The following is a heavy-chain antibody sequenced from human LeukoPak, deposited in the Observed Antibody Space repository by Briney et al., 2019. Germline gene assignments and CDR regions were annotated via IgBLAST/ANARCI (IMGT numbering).Heavy chain of an antibody. CDR2: ISGSGGST. D-gene: IGHD2-15*01. Sequence: GGSLRLSCAASGFTFSSYSMNWVRQAPGKGLEWVSAISGSGGSTYYADSVKGRFTISRDNSKNSLYLQMNSLRAEDTAVYYCARERSGYIDYWGQGTLVTVSS. CDR3: ARERSGYIDY. CDR1: GFTFSSYS. V-gene: IGHV3-23*01. J-gene: IGHJ4*02.